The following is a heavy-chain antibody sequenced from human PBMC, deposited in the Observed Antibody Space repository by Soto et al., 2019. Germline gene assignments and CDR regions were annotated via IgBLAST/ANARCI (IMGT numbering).Heavy chain of an antibody. D-gene: IGHD2-2*01. J-gene: IGHJ4*02. CDR1: GFTFSSYE. CDR3: VRRYCRSTSVTLDF. Sequence: GSLEISCAASGFTFSSYEMNWVRQAPGTGLEWVSYISSSGSTMYYADSVKGRFTISRDNAKISLYLQMNSLRAEDTAVYYCVRRYCRSTSVTLDFWGRGALVTVSS. V-gene: IGHV3-48*03. CDR2: ISSSGSTM.